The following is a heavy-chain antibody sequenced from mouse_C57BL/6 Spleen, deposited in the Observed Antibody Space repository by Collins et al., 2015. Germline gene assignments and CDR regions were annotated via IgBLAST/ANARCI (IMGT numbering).Heavy chain of an antibody. V-gene: IGHV2-6-7*01. J-gene: IGHJ4*01. Sequence: QVQLKESGPGLVAPSQSLSITCTVSGFSLTGYGVNWVRQPPGKGLEWLGMIWGDGSTDYNSALKSRLSISKDNSKSQVFLKMNSLQTDDTARYYCARGGGIIYYGNPNYYAMDYWGQGTSVTVSS. CDR2: IWGDGST. CDR1: GFSLTGYG. CDR3: ARGGGIIYYGNPNYYAMDY. D-gene: IGHD2-1*01.